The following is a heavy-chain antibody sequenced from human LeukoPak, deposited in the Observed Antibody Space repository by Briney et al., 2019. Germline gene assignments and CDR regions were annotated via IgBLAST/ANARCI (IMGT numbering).Heavy chain of an antibody. V-gene: IGHV3-23*01. Sequence: GGSLRLSCAASGFTFSSYSMNWVRQTPGKGLEWVAAISSSDAGTYHADSVRGRFTISRDNSKNTLYLQMNSLRAEDAAVYFCAKAPVTSCRGAYCYPFDSWGQGTLVTVSS. CDR3: AKAPVTSCRGAYCYPFDS. CDR2: ISSSDAGT. J-gene: IGHJ4*02. CDR1: GFTFSSYS. D-gene: IGHD2-21*01.